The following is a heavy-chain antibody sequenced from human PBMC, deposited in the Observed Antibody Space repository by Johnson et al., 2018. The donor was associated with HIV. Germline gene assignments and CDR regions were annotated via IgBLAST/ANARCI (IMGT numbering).Heavy chain of an antibody. Sequence: QMLLVESGGGLVKPGGSLRLSCAASGFTFSDYYMIWIRQAPGKGREWLSYITSSGTSSYYADSVKGRLTISKDNSKNTLYLKMNSLRPEDTAVYYCVQGVPNPAGAFDIWGRGKMVPVSS. D-gene: IGHD6-19*01. V-gene: IGHV3-11*04. CDR3: VQGVPNPAGAFDI. CDR2: ITSSGTSS. J-gene: IGHJ3*02. CDR1: GFTFSDYY.